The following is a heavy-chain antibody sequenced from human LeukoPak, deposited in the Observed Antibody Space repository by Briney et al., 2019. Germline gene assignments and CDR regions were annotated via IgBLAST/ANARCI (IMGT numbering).Heavy chain of an antibody. CDR3: AKDRLRGVIIPYFDY. CDR1: GFTFSSYA. V-gene: IGHV3-23*01. CDR2: ISGSGGST. J-gene: IGHJ4*02. D-gene: IGHD3-10*01. Sequence: GGSLRLSCAASGFTFSSYAMSWVRQAPGEGLEWVSAISGSGGSTYYADSVKGRFTISRDNSKNTLYLQMNSLRAEDTAVYYCAKDRLRGVIIPYFDYWGQGTLVTVSS.